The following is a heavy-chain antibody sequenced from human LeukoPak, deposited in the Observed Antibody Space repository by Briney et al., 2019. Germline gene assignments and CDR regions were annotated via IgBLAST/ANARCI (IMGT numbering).Heavy chain of an antibody. J-gene: IGHJ4*02. CDR1: SRSINNDYYY. CDR2: IHAGSS. CDR3: TSFGTFAS. D-gene: IGHD3-10*01. Sequence: SQTLSLIYAVSSRSINNDYYYWNLIRQAAGKGLEWIGRIHAGSSMYNPSLESRATISVDTSKNRFSLNLPSVTAADTAMYCCTSFGTFASWGQGTLVTVSS. V-gene: IGHV4-61*02.